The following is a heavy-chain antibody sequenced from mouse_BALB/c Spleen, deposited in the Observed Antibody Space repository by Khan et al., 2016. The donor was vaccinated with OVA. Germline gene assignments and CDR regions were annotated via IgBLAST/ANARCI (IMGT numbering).Heavy chain of an antibody. J-gene: IGHJ1*01. CDR3: ARGASYWCFDV. Sequence: QIQLVQSGPELKKPGETVKISCKASAYTFTNYGMNWVKQAPGKGLKWMGWINTYTGEPTYTDDFKGRFAFSLETSASTAYLQINNLKNEDMATYFCARGASYWCFDVWGAGTTVTVSS. CDR2: INTYTGEP. CDR1: AYTFTNYG. V-gene: IGHV9-1*02.